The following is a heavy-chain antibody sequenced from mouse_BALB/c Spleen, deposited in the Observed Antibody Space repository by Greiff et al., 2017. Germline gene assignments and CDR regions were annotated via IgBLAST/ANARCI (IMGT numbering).Heavy chain of an antibody. J-gene: IGHJ2*01. Sequence: EVKVVESGGGLVQPGGSLKLSCAASGFTFSSYGMSWVRQTPDKRLELVATINSNGGSTYYPDSVKGRFTISRDNAKNTLYLQMSSLKSEDTAMYYCARDTRYFDYWGQGTTLTVSS. CDR1: GFTFSSYG. CDR3: ARDTRYFDY. CDR2: INSNGGST. V-gene: IGHV5-6-3*01.